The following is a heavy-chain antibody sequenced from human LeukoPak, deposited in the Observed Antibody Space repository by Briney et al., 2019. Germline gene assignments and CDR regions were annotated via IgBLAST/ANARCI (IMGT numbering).Heavy chain of an antibody. J-gene: IGHJ4*02. Sequence: PSQTLSLTCTVSGGSISSGGYSWSWIRQHPGQGLEWIGYIYYSGSTYYNPSLKSRVTISVDTSKNQFSLKLSSVTAADTAVYYCAQTTVTTEVNVGFDYWGQGTLVTVSS. V-gene: IGHV4-31*03. CDR2: IYYSGST. CDR1: GGSISSGGYS. CDR3: AQTTVTTEVNVGFDY. D-gene: IGHD4-17*01.